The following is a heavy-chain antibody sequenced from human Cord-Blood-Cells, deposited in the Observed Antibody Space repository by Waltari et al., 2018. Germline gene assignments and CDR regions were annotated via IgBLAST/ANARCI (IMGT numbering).Heavy chain of an antibody. Sequence: QVQLVQSGAEVKKPGSSVKVSCKASGGTFSSYAISWVRQAPGQGLEWMGGTIPIFGTANNARKSQGRVTITANKPPGPAYMRRASRGPKDTAFNNGPTLKPGDVKFDYGGQETLFTVSS. D-gene: IGHD7-27*01. CDR3: PTLKPGDVKFDY. J-gene: IGHJ4*02. CDR2: TIPIFGTA. V-gene: IGHV1-69*06. CDR1: GGTFSSYA.